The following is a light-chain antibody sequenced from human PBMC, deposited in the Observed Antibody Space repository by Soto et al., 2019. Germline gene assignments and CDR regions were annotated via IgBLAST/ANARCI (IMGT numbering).Light chain of an antibody. J-gene: IGLJ2*01. CDR2: NVS. Sequence: QSALTQPAPVSGSPGQSITISCTGTSSDVGGYNYVSWYQQHPGKAPKLMIYNVSNRPSGVSNRFSGSKSGNTASLTISGLQAEDEGHYYCSSFTSTNTVLFGGGTKLTVL. V-gene: IGLV2-14*01. CDR1: SSDVGGYNY. CDR3: SSFTSTNTVL.